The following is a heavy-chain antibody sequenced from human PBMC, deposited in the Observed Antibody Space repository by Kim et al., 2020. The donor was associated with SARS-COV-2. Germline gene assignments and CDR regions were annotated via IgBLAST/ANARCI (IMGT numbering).Heavy chain of an antibody. CDR3: ARGLSSGWYVGVSDY. D-gene: IGHD6-19*01. J-gene: IGHJ4*02. V-gene: IGHV1-2*02. Sequence: KLQGRVTITRDTSISTAYMELSRLRSDDTAVYYCARGLSSGWYVGVSDYWGQGTLVTVSS.